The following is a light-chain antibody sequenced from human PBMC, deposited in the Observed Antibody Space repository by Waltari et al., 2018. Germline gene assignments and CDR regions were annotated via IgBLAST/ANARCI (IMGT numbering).Light chain of an antibody. J-gene: IGKJ4*01. CDR1: QGITSH. V-gene: IGKV1-9*01. CDR3: QQLDSYPLA. CDR2: AAS. Sequence: IQLTQSPSFLSASVGDRVTITCRASQGITSHLAWYQQRPGKAPKLLIYAASTLHSGVSSRFSGSGSGTDFTLTINSLQPEDFATYDCQQLDSYPLAFGGGTRVEIK.